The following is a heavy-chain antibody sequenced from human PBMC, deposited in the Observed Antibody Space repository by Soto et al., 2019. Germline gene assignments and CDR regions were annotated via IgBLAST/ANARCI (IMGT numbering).Heavy chain of an antibody. D-gene: IGHD2-15*01. J-gene: IGHJ6*04. CDR1: GFTFSSYG. V-gene: IGHV3-30*18. CDR3: AKDQGDIVVVVAAITAYGMDV. Sequence: QVQLVESGGGVVQPGRSLRLSCAASGFTFSSYGVHWVRQAPGKGLEWVAVISYDGRHKYYSDSVKGRFTISRDNSKNTLFLQMNSLRAEDTAVYYCAKDQGDIVVVVAAITAYGMDVWGKGTTVTVSS. CDR2: ISYDGRHK.